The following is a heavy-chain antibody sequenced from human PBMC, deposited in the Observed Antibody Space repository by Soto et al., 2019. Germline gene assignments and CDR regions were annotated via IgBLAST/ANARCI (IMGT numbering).Heavy chain of an antibody. D-gene: IGHD5-18*01. CDR3: ARHAAARRADVVAFQV. Sequence: QLHLQESGPGLVKPSETLSLSCIVSGGSISRSPYSWAWLRQPPGQGLEWIGTIFYSGNIYYSASLQSRVSISVDTSKEQLSLKVRSVTAADTAVYYCARHAAARRADVVAFQVWGQGTPVTVSS. CDR1: GGSISRSPYS. J-gene: IGHJ3*01. V-gene: IGHV4-39*01. CDR2: IFYSGNI.